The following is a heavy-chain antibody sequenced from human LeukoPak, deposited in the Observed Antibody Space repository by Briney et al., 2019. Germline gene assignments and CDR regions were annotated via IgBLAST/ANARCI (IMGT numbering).Heavy chain of an antibody. CDR1: GGTFSSYA. V-gene: IGHV1-69*05. D-gene: IGHD1-26*01. Sequence: GASVKVSCKASGGTFSSYAISWVRQAPGRGLEWMGGIIPIFGTANYAQKFQGRVTITTDESTSTAYMELSSLRSEDTAVYYCARGPEWERSSYFDYWGQGTLVTVSS. CDR2: IIPIFGTA. CDR3: ARGPEWERSSYFDY. J-gene: IGHJ4*02.